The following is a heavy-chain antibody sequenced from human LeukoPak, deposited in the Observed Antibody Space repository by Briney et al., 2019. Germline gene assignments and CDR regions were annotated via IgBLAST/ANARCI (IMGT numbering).Heavy chain of an antibody. CDR3: ARGSKYYYDSSGYSY. Sequence: GGSLRLSCAASGFTFDDYGMSWVRHAPGKGLEWVSGINWNGGSTGYADSVKGRFTISRDNAKNSLYLQMNSLRAEDTAVYYCARGSKYYYDSSGYSYWGQGTLVTVSS. J-gene: IGHJ4*02. CDR2: INWNGGST. CDR1: GFTFDDYG. V-gene: IGHV3-20*04. D-gene: IGHD3-22*01.